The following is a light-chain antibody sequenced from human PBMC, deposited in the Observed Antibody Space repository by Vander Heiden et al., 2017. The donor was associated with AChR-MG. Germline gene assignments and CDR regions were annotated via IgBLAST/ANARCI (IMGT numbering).Light chain of an antibody. CDR3: GTWDSSLSAGV. CDR1: SSNTWNNY. Sequence: VLTQPPSVPAAPGQKVPIPCPGISSNTWNNYVLRSQQVPGTAPKLLIYASNKRPSGIPDRFSGSKSGTSAPLGITGLQTRDEADYYCGTWDSSLSAGVFGGGTKLTVL. CDR2: ASN. V-gene: IGLV1-51*01. J-gene: IGLJ2*01.